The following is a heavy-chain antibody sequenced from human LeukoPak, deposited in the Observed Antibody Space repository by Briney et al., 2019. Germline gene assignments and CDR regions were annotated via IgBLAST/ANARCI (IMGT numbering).Heavy chain of an antibody. CDR3: ARTWGGGYMDV. D-gene: IGHD2-15*01. CDR1: GFTFSAYS. J-gene: IGHJ6*03. V-gene: IGHV3-48*04. CDR2: ISSSPITI. Sequence: GGSLRLSCAASGFTFSAYSMTWVRQAPGKGLEWVSYISSSPITIYYADSVKGRFTISRDNAKNSLYLQMNSLRAEDTAVYYCARTWGGGYMDVWGKGTTVAVSS.